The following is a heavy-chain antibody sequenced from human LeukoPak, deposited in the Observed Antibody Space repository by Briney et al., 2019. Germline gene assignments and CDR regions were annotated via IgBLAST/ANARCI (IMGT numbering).Heavy chain of an antibody. J-gene: IGHJ4*02. CDR1: GYTFTSYY. CDR2: IIPILGIA. CDR3: ASPFDGNYYGSGSYLVH. Sequence: GASVKVSCKASGYTFTSYYMHWVRQAPGQGLEWMGRIIPILGIANYAQKFQGRVTITADKSTSTAYMELSSLRSEDTAVYYRASPFDGNYYGSGSYLVHWSQGTLVTVSS. V-gene: IGHV1-69*02. D-gene: IGHD3-10*01.